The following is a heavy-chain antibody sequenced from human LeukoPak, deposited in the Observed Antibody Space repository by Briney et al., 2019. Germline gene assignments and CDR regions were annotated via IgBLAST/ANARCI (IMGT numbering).Heavy chain of an antibody. CDR1: GFTFSSYA. Sequence: PGGSLRLSCAASGFTFSSYAMSWVRQAPGKGLEWVSAISGSGGSTYYADSVKGRFTISRDNSKNTLYLQMNSLRAEDTAVYYCANLRSSWHHYYYYSMDVWGKGTTVTVSS. V-gene: IGHV3-23*01. D-gene: IGHD6-13*01. CDR2: ISGSGGST. CDR3: ANLRSSWHHYYYYSMDV. J-gene: IGHJ6*03.